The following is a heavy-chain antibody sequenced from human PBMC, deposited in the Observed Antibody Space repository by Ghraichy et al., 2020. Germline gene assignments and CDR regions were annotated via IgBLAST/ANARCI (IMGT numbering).Heavy chain of an antibody. CDR3: VKDSFCSGRTCYTYHLDL. CDR2: ITSDGTTT. D-gene: IGHD2-15*01. Sequence: GGSLRLSCTASGFTFNAFSMHWVRQVPGKGLEWVSLITSDGTTTYYADSVKGRFTISRDNSKNSLFLQMNSLRSEDTALYYCVKDSFCSGRTCYTYHLDLWGQRTLVTVSS. J-gene: IGHJ4*02. CDR1: GFTFNAFS. V-gene: IGHV3-43*01.